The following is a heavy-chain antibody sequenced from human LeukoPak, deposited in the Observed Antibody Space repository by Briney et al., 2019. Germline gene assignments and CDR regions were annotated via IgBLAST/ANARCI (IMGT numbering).Heavy chain of an antibody. Sequence: PSETLSLTCTVSGGPIDRHYWSWIRQPPWKGLEWIGYVFYPGSTNYNPSLKCRVTMSLDTSRDQFSLRLTSVPAADTAIYYCASRPAGSTWYGVFDYWSQGTLVTVSS. CDR1: GGPIDRHY. V-gene: IGHV4-59*11. CDR2: VFYPGST. D-gene: IGHD6-13*01. CDR3: ASRPAGSTWYGVFDY. J-gene: IGHJ4*02.